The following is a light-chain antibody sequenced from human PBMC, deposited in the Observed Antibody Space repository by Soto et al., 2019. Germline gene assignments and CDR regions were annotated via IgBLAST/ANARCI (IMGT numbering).Light chain of an antibody. CDR2: AAS. V-gene: IGKV1-39*01. CDR3: QHSHSTPRIT. CDR1: QSIRSY. J-gene: IGKJ5*01. Sequence: DIQMTQSPSSLSAVVGDRVTITCRTSQSIRSYLNWYQQKSGKAPKLLISAASNLQSGVPYRFSGSGSGTDFTLTTSSLQPEDVATYYCQHSHSTPRITFGQGTRLEIK.